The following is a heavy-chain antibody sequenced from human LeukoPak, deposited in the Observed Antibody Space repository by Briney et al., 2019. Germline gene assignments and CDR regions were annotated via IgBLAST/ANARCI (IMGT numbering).Heavy chain of an antibody. J-gene: IGHJ5*02. CDR2: IYYSGST. CDR3: ARGRGRRAGTYNWFDP. Sequence: SQTLSLTCTVSGGSISSGGYYWSWIRQHPGKGLEWIGYIYYSGSTYYNPSLKSRVTISVDTSKNQFSLKLSSVTAADTAVYYCARGRGRRAGTYNWFDPWGQGTLVTVSS. V-gene: IGHV4-31*03. D-gene: IGHD6-19*01. CDR1: GGSISSGGYY.